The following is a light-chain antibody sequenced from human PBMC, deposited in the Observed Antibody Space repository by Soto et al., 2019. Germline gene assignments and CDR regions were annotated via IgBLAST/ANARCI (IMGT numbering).Light chain of an antibody. Sequence: EIVMTQSPATLSVSPGDRATLSCRASQIVSSSLAWYQQIPGQAPRLLIYDASTRATGIPARFGGSGSGTEFTLTISSLQSEDFAVYYCQQYNNWPPLTFGGGTKVELK. CDR1: QIVSSS. CDR3: QQYNNWPPLT. CDR2: DAS. V-gene: IGKV3-15*01. J-gene: IGKJ4*01.